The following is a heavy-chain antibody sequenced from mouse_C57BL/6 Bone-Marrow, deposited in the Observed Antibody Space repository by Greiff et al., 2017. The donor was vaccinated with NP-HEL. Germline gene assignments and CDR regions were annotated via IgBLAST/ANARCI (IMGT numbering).Heavy chain of an antibody. CDR2: ISDGGSYT. V-gene: IGHV5-4*01. CDR1: GFTFSSYA. J-gene: IGHJ3*01. D-gene: IGHD3-2*02. Sequence: EVQVVESGGGLVKPGGSLKLSCAASGFTFSSYAMSWVRQTPEKRLEWVATISDGGSYTYYPDNVKGRFPISRDNAKNNLYLQMSHLKSEDTAMYYCARGQLRLQGGFAYWGQGTLVTVSA. CDR3: ARGQLRLQGGFAY.